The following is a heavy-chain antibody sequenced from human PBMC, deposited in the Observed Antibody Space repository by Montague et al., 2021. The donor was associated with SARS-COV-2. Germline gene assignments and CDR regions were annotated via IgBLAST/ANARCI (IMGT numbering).Heavy chain of an antibody. Sequence: SLRLSCAASGFTFSSYSMSWVRRAPGKGLEWVSAISGSGGSTYYADSVKGRFTISRDNFKNTLYLQMNSLRAEDTAVYYCAKDLSLLWFGELPPLGYYYGMDVWGQGTTVTVSS. D-gene: IGHD3-10*01. CDR1: GFTFSSYS. CDR3: AKDLSLLWFGELPPLGYYYGMDV. V-gene: IGHV3-23*01. CDR2: ISGSGGST. J-gene: IGHJ6*02.